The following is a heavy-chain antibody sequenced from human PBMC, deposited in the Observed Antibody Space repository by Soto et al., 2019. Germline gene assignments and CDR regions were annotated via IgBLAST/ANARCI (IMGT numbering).Heavy chain of an antibody. Sequence: QVQLQVSAPGLVKPSETLSLTCTVSGDSISASSWSWVRQPPGKGLEWIGNIHYNGNTKYNPSPKSRVTMSVDTSKNQFSLKLISVTAADTAKYFCAREGNLGRWLQPLDFWGQGTLVTVSS. CDR3: AREGNLGRWLQPLDF. J-gene: IGHJ4*02. D-gene: IGHD5-12*01. V-gene: IGHV4-59*01. CDR1: GDSISASS. CDR2: IHYNGNT.